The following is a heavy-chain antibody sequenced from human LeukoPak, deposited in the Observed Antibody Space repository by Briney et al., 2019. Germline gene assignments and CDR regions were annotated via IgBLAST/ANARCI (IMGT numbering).Heavy chain of an antibody. D-gene: IGHD2-2*01. Sequence: PGGSLRLSCLTSGFTFGDYAMSWVRQAPGKGVGWVGFILAKVYGGATKYAASGNGRFSISRDDSQSIANLQMNDLKTEDTAVYYCTRAPHPRCSSSGCYLDYWGQGTLVTVSS. J-gene: IGHJ4*02. CDR3: TRAPHPRCSSSGCYLDY. CDR2: ILAKVYGGAT. V-gene: IGHV3-49*04. CDR1: GFTFGDYA.